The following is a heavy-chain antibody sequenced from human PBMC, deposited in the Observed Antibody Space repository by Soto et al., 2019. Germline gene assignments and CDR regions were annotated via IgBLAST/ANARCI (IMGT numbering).Heavy chain of an antibody. CDR3: AKRGGVVGGSEHPFFEY. J-gene: IGHJ4*02. Sequence: QVQLVESGGGVVQPGKSLRLSCAASGFIFSNYGMHWVRQAPGKGLEWVALISFDGKNRNYADSVKGRFTIYRDNTKHTLYLEMNSLRPEDTAFYYCAKRGGVVGGSEHPFFEYWGQGTLVTVSS. V-gene: IGHV3-30*18. D-gene: IGHD2-15*01. CDR2: ISFDGKNR. CDR1: GFIFSNYG.